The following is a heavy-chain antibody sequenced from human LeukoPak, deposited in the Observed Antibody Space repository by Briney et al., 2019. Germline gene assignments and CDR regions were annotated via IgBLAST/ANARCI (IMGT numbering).Heavy chain of an antibody. J-gene: IGHJ4*02. CDR1: GVSFNDYY. CDR3: TRMTTGHDY. CDR2: INHSGYT. V-gene: IGHV4-34*01. Sequence: PSETLSLTCAVSGVSFNDYYWSWVRHSPGKGLEWIGEINHSGYTNDSPSLKSRVTISIDTSTKQFSLSLRSVTVADTAVYSCTRMTTGHDYWGQGTLVTVSS. D-gene: IGHD1-14*01.